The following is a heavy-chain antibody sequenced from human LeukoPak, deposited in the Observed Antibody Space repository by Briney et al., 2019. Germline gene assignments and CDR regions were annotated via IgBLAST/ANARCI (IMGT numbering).Heavy chain of an antibody. D-gene: IGHD3-22*01. CDR1: VFTFTSYS. Sequence: GGSLRLSCAASVFTFTSYSMNWVRQATAQGLEWVAFISSSSSYIYYADSVKGRFTISRDNAKNSLYLQMNRLRAEDTAVYYCARDLYFGGSRYYYNYWGQGTLVTVSS. CDR2: ISSSSSYI. CDR3: ARDLYFGGSRYYYNY. V-gene: IGHV3-21*01. J-gene: IGHJ4*02.